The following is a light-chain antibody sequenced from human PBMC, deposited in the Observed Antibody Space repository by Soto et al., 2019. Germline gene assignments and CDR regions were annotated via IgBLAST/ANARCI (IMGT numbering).Light chain of an antibody. J-gene: IGKJ1*01. Sequence: EVVLTQSPATLSVSPGERVTLSCRASQSVGSNLAWFQQKPGQAPRLLMYAASTRPTNIAARFSGGGSGTDFILTITSLQSEDFAVYYCQQYKNWPRTFGQGTKVDIK. V-gene: IGKV3-15*01. CDR1: QSVGSN. CDR2: AAS. CDR3: QQYKNWPRT.